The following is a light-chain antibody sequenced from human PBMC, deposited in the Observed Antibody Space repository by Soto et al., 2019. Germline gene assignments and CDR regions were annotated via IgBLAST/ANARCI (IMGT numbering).Light chain of an antibody. J-gene: IGKJ5*01. V-gene: IGKV3-20*01. Sequence: EIVMTQSPATLSVSPGERATLSCRASQSVSSTLAWYQQKTGQAPRLLIYGESSRATGIPDRLSGSGSGTDLTLTISSLEPEDFAVYYCQKYGSSSITFGQGTRLEIK. CDR2: GES. CDR1: QSVSST. CDR3: QKYGSSSIT.